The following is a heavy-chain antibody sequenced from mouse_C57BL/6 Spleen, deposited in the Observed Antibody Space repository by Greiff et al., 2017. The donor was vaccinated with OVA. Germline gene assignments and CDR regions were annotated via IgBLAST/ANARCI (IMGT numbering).Heavy chain of an antibody. CDR3: ARYYGSSGYAMDY. V-gene: IGHV1-52*01. J-gene: IGHJ4*01. Sequence: VQLQQPGAELVRPGSSVKLSCKASGYTFTSYWMHWVKQRPIQGLEWIGNIDPSDSETHYNQKFKDKATLTVDKSSSTAYMQLSSLTSEDSAVYYCARYYGSSGYAMDYWGQGTSVTVSS. CDR1: GYTFTSYW. D-gene: IGHD1-1*01. CDR2: IDPSDSET.